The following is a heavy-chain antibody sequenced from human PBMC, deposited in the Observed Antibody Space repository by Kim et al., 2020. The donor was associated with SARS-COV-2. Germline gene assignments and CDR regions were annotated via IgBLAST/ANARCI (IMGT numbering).Heavy chain of an antibody. J-gene: IGHJ4*02. Sequence: LKSRVTISVDTSKNQFSLKLSSVTAADTAVYYCARGCITIFGVVTEFDYWGQGTLVTVSS. CDR3: ARGCITIFGVVTEFDY. V-gene: IGHV4-31*02. D-gene: IGHD3-3*01.